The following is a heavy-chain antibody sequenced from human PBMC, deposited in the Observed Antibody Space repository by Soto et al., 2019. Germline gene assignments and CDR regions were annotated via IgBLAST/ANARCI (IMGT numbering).Heavy chain of an antibody. V-gene: IGHV5-51*01. CDR1: GYSFTSYW. CDR3: ARALDSSGSTPDAFDI. Sequence: GESLKISCKGSGYSFTSYWIGWVRQMPGKGLEWMGIIYPGDSDTRYSPSFQGQVTTSADKSISTAYLQWSSLKASDAAMYYCARALDSSGSTPDAFDIRGQRTIGT. CDR2: IYPGDSDT. D-gene: IGHD3-22*01. J-gene: IGHJ3*02.